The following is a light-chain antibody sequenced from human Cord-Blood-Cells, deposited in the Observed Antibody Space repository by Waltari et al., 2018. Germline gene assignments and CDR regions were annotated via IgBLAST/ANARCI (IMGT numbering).Light chain of an antibody. J-gene: IGLJ3*02. Sequence: QPVLTQPPSASASLGASVTLTFTLSSGYSNYKVDWYQQRPGTGPRLVMRVVTGGIVGSKRNGIPDRSSVLAACMNRYLTIKNIQEEEESDYPGEAGHGSRSNFVWVFGGGTKLTVL. V-gene: IGLV9-49*01. CDR2: VVTGGIVG. CDR1: SGYSNYK. CDR3: EAGHGSRSNFVWV.